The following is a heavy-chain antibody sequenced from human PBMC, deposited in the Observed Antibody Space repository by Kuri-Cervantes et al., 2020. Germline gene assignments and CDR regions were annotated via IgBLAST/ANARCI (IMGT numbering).Heavy chain of an antibody. CDR2: IYYSGST. CDR3: ARGHFEATTDFDY. CDR1: GGSVSSGSYY. V-gene: IGHV4-61*01. J-gene: IGHJ4*02. D-gene: IGHD5-24*01. Sequence: GSLRLSCTVSGGSVSSGSYYWSWIRQPPGKGLEWIGYIYYSGSTYYNPSLKSRVTISVDTSKNQFSLRLKSVTAADTAVYYCARGHFEATTDFDYWGQGTLVTVSS.